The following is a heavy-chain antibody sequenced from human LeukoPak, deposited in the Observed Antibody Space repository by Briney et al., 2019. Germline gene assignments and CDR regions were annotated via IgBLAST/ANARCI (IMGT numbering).Heavy chain of an antibody. D-gene: IGHD3-9*01. CDR3: AREDIGYYDILTGYYRGWFDP. V-gene: IGHV3-21*01. J-gene: IGHJ5*02. Sequence: GSLRLSCAASGFIFSDYYMAWIRQAPGKGLEWVSSISSSSSYIYYADSVKGRFTISRDNAKNSLYLQMNSLRAEDTAVYYCAREDIGYYDILTGYYRGWFDPWGQGTLVTVSS. CDR1: GFIFSDYY. CDR2: ISSSSSYI.